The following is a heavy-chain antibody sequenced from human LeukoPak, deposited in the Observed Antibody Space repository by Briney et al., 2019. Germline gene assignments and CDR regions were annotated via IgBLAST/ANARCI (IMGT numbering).Heavy chain of an antibody. Sequence: GGSLRLSCAASGFTFSSYGMHWVRQAPGKGLEWVAVISYDGSNKYYADSVKDRFTISRDNSKITLFLQTNSLRTEDTAVYYCAKDQGFGIAWPDTLDYWGQGNLVIVSS. CDR2: ISYDGSNK. D-gene: IGHD3-16*01. J-gene: IGHJ4*02. CDR1: GFTFSSYG. CDR3: AKDQGFGIAWPDTLDY. V-gene: IGHV3-30*18.